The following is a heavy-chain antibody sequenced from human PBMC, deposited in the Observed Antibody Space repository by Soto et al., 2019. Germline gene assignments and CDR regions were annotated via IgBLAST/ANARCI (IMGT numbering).Heavy chain of an antibody. CDR1: GGSFSDHY. CDR3: AREYYYDSSGFDY. V-gene: IGHV4-34*09. CDR2: INHSGSI. J-gene: IGHJ4*02. Sequence: SETLSLTCAVYGGSFSDHYWSWIRQPPGKGLEWIGEINHSGSINYNPSLKSRVTVSVDTSKNQFSLKLSSVTAADTAVYYCAREYYYDSSGFDYWGQGTLVTVSS. D-gene: IGHD3-22*01.